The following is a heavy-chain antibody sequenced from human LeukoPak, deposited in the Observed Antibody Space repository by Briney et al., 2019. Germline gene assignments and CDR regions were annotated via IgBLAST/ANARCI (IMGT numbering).Heavy chain of an antibody. CDR2: IKQDGGDK. J-gene: IGHJ6*03. Sequence: GGSLRLSCAASGFTFNSYWMSWVRQAPGKGLDWVANIKQDGGDKYYVDSVKGRFTISRDNAKNSLYLQMNSLRAEDTAVYYCARGYCSGYTCYSSYYYYYMDVWGKGTTVTVSS. CDR1: GFTFNSYW. D-gene: IGHD2-15*01. V-gene: IGHV3-7*04. CDR3: ARGYCSGYTCYSSYYYYYMDV.